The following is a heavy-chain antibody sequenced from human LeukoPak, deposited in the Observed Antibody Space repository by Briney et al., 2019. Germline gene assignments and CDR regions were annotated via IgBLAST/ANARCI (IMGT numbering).Heavy chain of an antibody. CDR1: GYTFTDNY. CDR2: INSKRGGT. V-gene: IGHV1-2*02. D-gene: IGHD3-3*02. Sequence: ASVKVSCKASGYTFTDNYIHWVRQAPGQGLEWMGWINSKRGGTKYAQKFQGRVTMTRDTSISTAYMELSRLGYDDTAMYYCARDTALAPKDGKFDYWGQGTLVTVSS. CDR3: ARDTALAPKDGKFDY. J-gene: IGHJ4*02.